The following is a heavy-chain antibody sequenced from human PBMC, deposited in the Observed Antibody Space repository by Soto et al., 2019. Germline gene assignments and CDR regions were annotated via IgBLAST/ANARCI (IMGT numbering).Heavy chain of an antibody. CDR3: AKSGREESKATPVLYYVMDV. CDR1: SYS. Sequence: SYSRCSPQHANKQGLEWMGGIIPIFGTANYAQKFQGRVTMTADESKNTLYLQMNSLRAEDTAVYYCAKSGREESKATPVLYYVMDVLVQGT. J-gene: IGHJ6*01. CDR2: IIPIFGTA. D-gene: IGHD6-6*01. V-gene: IGHV1-69*01.